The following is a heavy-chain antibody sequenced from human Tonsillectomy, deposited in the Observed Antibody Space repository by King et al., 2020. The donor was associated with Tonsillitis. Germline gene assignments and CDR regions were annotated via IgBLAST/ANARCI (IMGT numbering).Heavy chain of an antibody. Sequence: VQLQESGPGLVKPSETLSLTCTVSGGSISSYYWSWIRQPPGKGLEWIGYIYYSGSTNYNPSLKSRVTISVDTSKNQFSLKLSSVTAADTAVYYCARQRGEGFGVVIPHPASFWFDPWGQGTLVTVSS. J-gene: IGHJ5*02. CDR2: IYYSGST. V-gene: IGHV4-59*08. D-gene: IGHD3-3*01. CDR3: ARQRGEGFGVVIPHPASFWFDP. CDR1: GGSISSYY.